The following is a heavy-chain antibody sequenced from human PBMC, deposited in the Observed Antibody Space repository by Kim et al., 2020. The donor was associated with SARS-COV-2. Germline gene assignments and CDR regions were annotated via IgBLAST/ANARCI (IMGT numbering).Heavy chain of an antibody. J-gene: IGHJ6*02. Sequence: DSVKGRFTISRDNSKNTLYLQMNSLRAEDTAVYYCAGFSGRPYYYYGMDVWGQGTTVTVSS. CDR3: AGFSGRPYYYYGMDV. D-gene: IGHD3-10*01. V-gene: IGHV3-30*07.